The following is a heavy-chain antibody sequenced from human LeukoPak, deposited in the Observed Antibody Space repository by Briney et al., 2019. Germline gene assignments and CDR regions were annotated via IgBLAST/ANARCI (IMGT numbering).Heavy chain of an antibody. CDR1: GFTFSSYS. D-gene: IGHD2-21*01. Sequence: ETGGSLRLSCAASGFTFSSYSMNWVRQAPGKGLEWVSAISGSGDSTYYADSVKGRFTIPRDNSKNTLYLQMSSLSAEDTAVYYCAKVVIRVPTPDAFDYWGQGTLVTVSS. J-gene: IGHJ4*02. CDR3: AKVVIRVPTPDAFDY. V-gene: IGHV3-23*01. CDR2: ISGSGDST.